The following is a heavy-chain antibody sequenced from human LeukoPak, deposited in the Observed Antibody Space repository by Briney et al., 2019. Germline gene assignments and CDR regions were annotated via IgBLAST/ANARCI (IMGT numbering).Heavy chain of an antibody. V-gene: IGHV3-11*06. CDR3: ARDPNYYDSSGYQDY. Sequence: GGSLRLSCAASGFTFSDYYMSWIRQAPGKGLEWVSYISSSSSYTNYADSVKGRFTISRDNAKNSLYLQMNSLRAEDTAVYYCARDPNYYDSSGYQDYWGQGTLVTVSS. CDR1: GFTFSDYY. CDR2: ISSSSSYT. D-gene: IGHD3-22*01. J-gene: IGHJ4*02.